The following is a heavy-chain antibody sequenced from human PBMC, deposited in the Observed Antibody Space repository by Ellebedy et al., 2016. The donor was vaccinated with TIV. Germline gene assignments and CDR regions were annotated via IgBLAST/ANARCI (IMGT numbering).Heavy chain of an antibody. D-gene: IGHD2-2*01. CDR1: GYTFTSYY. CDR2: IDPSGATT. Sequence: AASVKVSCKASGYTFTSYYMHWVRQAPGQGLEWMGIIDPSGATTDYAQKFQGRVTMTRDTSTRTVYMELSSLRSEDTAVYYCARPTVPATICGACGMDVWGQGTTVIVSS. V-gene: IGHV1-46*03. CDR3: ARPTVPATICGACGMDV. J-gene: IGHJ6*02.